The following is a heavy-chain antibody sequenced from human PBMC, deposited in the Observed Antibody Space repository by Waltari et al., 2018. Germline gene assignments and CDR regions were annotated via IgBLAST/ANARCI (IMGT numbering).Heavy chain of an antibody. CDR3: ARAPGAAADYYFDY. CDR1: GGSIISYY. V-gene: IGHV4-4*07. CDR2: IYTSGST. J-gene: IGHJ4*02. Sequence: QVQLQESGPGLVKPSETLSLTCTVSGGSIISYYCSWIRQPAGKGLEWIGRIYTSGSTNYNPSLKSRVTMSVDTSKNQFSLKLSSVTAADTAVYYCARAPGAAADYYFDYWGQGTLVTVSS. D-gene: IGHD6-13*01.